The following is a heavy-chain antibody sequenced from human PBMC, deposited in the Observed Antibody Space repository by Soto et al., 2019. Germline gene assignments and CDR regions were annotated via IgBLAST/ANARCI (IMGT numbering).Heavy chain of an antibody. J-gene: IGHJ4*02. D-gene: IGHD3-22*01. CDR1: GDSVSSNSAA. CDR3: ASSDSSGFGFDY. V-gene: IGHV6-1*01. CDR2: TSYRSKCYN. Sequence: QVQLQQSGPGLVKPSQTLSLTCDISGDSVSSNSAAWNWIRQSPSRGLEWLGRTSYRSKCYNDYAVSMKSRITINPDNSKNQFYLQLNSVTPEDTALYYCASSDSSGFGFDYWGQGTLVTVSS.